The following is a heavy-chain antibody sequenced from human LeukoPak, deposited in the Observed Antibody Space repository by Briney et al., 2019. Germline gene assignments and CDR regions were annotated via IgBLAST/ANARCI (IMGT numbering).Heavy chain of an antibody. CDR3: ARSATYYSDSGSPSLRPDAFDI. D-gene: IGHD3-10*01. Sequence: GGSLRLSCAASGFTFSTYSMNWVRQAPGKGLEWVSYISYSSDTIFYADSVKGRFTISRDNAKSSLYLQMNSLRAEDTAVYYCARSATYYSDSGSPSLRPDAFDIWGQGTMVTVSS. V-gene: IGHV3-48*04. CDR1: GFTFSTYS. CDR2: ISYSSDTI. J-gene: IGHJ3*02.